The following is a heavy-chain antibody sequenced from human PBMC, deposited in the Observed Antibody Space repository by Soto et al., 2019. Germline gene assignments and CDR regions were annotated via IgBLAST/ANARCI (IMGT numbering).Heavy chain of an antibody. D-gene: IGHD4-17*01. V-gene: IGHV3-23*01. Sequence: GGSLILCCAASEFTFSIYAMSWVRQAPGKGLDWVSAISGSGGSTYYADSMKGRFTISRDNSKNTLYLQMNSLRAEDTAVYYCAKDQARGYGDYNFYWYFDLWGRGTLVTVSS. CDR1: EFTFSIYA. J-gene: IGHJ2*01. CDR3: AKDQARGYGDYNFYWYFDL. CDR2: ISGSGGST.